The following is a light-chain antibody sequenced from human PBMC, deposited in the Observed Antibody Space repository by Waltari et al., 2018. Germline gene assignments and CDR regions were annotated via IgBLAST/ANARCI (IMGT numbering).Light chain of an antibody. CDR1: QNVLYSSNNNNY. CDR3: QQYYSTPYT. Sequence: DIVMTQSPDSLAVSLGERATINCKSSQNVLYSSNNNNYLAWYQQKPGQSPNLLIYWASTRESGVPDRFSGSGSGTDFTLTISSLQAEDVAVYYCQQYYSTPYTFGQGTKLEIK. J-gene: IGKJ2*01. CDR2: WAS. V-gene: IGKV4-1*01.